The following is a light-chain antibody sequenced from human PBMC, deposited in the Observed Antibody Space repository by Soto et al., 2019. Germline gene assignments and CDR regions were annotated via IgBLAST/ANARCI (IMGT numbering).Light chain of an antibody. CDR1: NLEFKS. CDR3: QVWDSDSDHVV. CDR2: DDR. J-gene: IGLJ2*01. V-gene: IGLV3-21*02. Sequence: SYELTQPPSVSVAPGQTASISCGGYNLEFKSVHWYQQRLGQAPVLVVFDDRDRPSGIPDRFSGASSGNTATLTISRVEAGDESDFYCQVWDSDSDHVVFGGGTKLTVL.